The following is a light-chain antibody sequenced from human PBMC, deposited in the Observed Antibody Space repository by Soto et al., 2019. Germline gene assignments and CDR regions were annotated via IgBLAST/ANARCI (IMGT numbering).Light chain of an antibody. V-gene: IGLV2-8*01. Sequence: QAVVTQPPSASGSPGQSVTISCTGTSSDVGGYNYVSWYQQHPGKAPKLLIYEVSKRPSGVPDRFSGSKSGNTASLTVSGLQAEDEADYYCSSYGGSNVFGTGTKLTVL. CDR1: SSDVGGYNY. CDR2: EVS. CDR3: SSYGGSNV. J-gene: IGLJ1*01.